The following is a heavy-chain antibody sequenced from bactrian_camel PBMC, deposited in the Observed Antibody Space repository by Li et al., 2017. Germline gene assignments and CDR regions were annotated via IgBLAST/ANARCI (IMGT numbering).Heavy chain of an antibody. D-gene: IGHD1*01. J-gene: IGHJ4*01. CDR2: IYSARGYT. CDR3: AAGDAACVTKVDVKY. V-gene: IGHV3-2*01. Sequence: HVQLVESGGGSVQAGGSLRLSCAGSVAKDSYCMGWFRQAPGKVREGVASIYSARGYTWFADSVKGRFTISRDNAKNTLYLQMHSLKPEDSAMYYCAAGDAACVTKVDVKYWGQGTQVTVS. CDR1: VAKDSYC.